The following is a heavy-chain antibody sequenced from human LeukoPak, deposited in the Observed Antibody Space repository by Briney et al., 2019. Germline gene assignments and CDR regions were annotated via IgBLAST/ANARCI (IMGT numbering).Heavy chain of an antibody. CDR3: TTDPDRSGKDNSEATNDY. V-gene: IGHV3-15*01. J-gene: IGHJ4*02. CDR2: IKSKTDGGTT. D-gene: IGHD2-15*01. Sequence: PGGSLRLACAASGFTFSNAWMSWVSQAPGKGLEGVSRIKSKTDGGTTDYAAPVKGRFTISRDDSKNTLYLQMNSLKTEDTAVYYCTTDPDRSGKDNSEATNDYWGQGTLVTVSS. CDR1: GFTFSNAW.